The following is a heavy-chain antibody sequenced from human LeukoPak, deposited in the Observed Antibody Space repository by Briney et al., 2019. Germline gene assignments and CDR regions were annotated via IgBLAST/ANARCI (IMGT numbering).Heavy chain of an antibody. J-gene: IGHJ4*02. V-gene: IGHV3-21*01. CDR1: GFTFSSYS. Sequence: GGSLRLSCAASGFTFSSYSMNWVRQAPGKGLEWVSSISSSSSYIYYADSVKGRFTISRDNAKNSLYLQMNSLRAEDTAVYYCARDRVVAAAAHFDYWGQGTLVTVS. CDR2: ISSSSSYI. D-gene: IGHD6-13*01. CDR3: ARDRVVAAAAHFDY.